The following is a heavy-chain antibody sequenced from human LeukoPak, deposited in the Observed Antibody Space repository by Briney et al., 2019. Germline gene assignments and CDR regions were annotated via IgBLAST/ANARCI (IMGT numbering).Heavy chain of an antibody. V-gene: IGHV4-39*01. CDR3: AGHDEFGGNPTFDY. CDR2: MHHSGNT. CDR1: GGSISTSSYY. J-gene: IGHJ4*02. D-gene: IGHD4-23*01. Sequence: SETLSLTCTVSGGSISTSSYYWGWIRQPPGRGLEWIVSMHHSGNTYYNASLRSRVTISMDTSENQFSLKVNSVTAADTAVYWCAGHDEFGGNPTFDYWGQGALITVSS.